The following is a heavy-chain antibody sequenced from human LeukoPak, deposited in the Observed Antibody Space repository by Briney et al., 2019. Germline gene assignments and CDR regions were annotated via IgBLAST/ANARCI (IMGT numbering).Heavy chain of an antibody. V-gene: IGHV4-31*03. CDR1: GGSISSGGYY. CDR2: IYYSGST. J-gene: IGHJ6*02. D-gene: IGHD5/OR15-5a*01. Sequence: SETLSLTCTVSGGSISSGGYYWGWLRQHAGKGLEWIGYIYYSGSTYYNPSLKSRVTISVDTSKNQFSLKLSSVTAADTAVYYFARGSTGMDVWGQGTTVTVSS. CDR3: ARGSTGMDV.